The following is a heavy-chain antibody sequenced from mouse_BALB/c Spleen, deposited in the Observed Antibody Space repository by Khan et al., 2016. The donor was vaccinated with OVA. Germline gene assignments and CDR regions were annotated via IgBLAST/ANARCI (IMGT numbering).Heavy chain of an antibody. J-gene: IGHJ3*01. V-gene: IGHV5-9-3*01. D-gene: IGHD1-1*01. Sequence: EVELVESGGDLVKPGGSLKLSCSASGFTFSTYAMSWVRQTPEKRLEWVATISSGGDNIFYPDSVKGRFTISRDNANNTLYLQMSSLRSEDTAMXYCARHNYGPFAYWGQGTLVTVSA. CDR2: ISSGGDNI. CDR3: ARHNYGPFAY. CDR1: GFTFSTYA.